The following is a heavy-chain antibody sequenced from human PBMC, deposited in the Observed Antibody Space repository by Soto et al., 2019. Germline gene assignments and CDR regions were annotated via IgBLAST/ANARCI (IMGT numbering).Heavy chain of an antibody. Sequence: PGGSLRLSCAASGFTFRNYAMHWVRQAPGKGLEWAATISYDGDNKYYTDSVKGPFTISRDNSKNTLYLQMNSLRPEDTAVYYCARPWGQLSTYYYGMDTWGQGTTVTVSS. CDR1: GFTFRNYA. CDR2: ISYDGDNK. V-gene: IGHV3-30-3*01. J-gene: IGHJ6*02. CDR3: ARPWGQLSTYYYGMDT. D-gene: IGHD3-16*01.